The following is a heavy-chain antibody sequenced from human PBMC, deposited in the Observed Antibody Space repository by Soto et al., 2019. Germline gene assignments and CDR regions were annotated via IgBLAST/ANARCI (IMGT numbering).Heavy chain of an antibody. D-gene: IGHD6-13*01. CDR3: AYSSTPFDY. J-gene: IGHJ4*02. Sequence: GGSMRLSCAASGVTFSSYAMSWVRQAPGKGLEWVSAISGSGGSTYYADSVKGRFTISRDNSKNTLYLQMNSLRAEDTAVYYCAYSSTPFDYWGQGTLVTVSS. CDR2: ISGSGGST. V-gene: IGHV3-23*01. CDR1: GVTFSSYA.